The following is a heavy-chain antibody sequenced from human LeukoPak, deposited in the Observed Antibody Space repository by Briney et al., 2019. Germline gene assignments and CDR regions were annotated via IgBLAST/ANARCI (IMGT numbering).Heavy chain of an antibody. CDR2: IYTSGST. CDR3: ARGKQQLVRSWFDP. J-gene: IGHJ5*02. Sequence: SETLSLTCTVSGGSISSYYWSWIRQPAGKGLGWIGRIYTSGSTNYNPSLKSRDTMSVDTSKNQFPLKLSSVTAADTAVYYCARGKQQLVRSWFDPWGQGTLVTVSS. D-gene: IGHD6-13*01. CDR1: GGSISSYY. V-gene: IGHV4-4*07.